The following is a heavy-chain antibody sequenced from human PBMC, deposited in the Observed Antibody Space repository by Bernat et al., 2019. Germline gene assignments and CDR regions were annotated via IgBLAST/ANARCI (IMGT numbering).Heavy chain of an antibody. CDR1: GGSISSSSYY. CDR3: ARQRKTGGAFDI. J-gene: IGHJ3*02. Sequence: QLQLQESGPGLVKPSETLSLTCTVSGGSISSSSYYWGWIRQPPGKGLEWIGSIYYSGSTYYNPSLKSRVTISVDTSKNQFSLKLSSVTAADTAVYYCARQRKTGGAFDIWGQGTMVTVSS. D-gene: IGHD3-10*01. V-gene: IGHV4-39*01. CDR2: IYYSGST.